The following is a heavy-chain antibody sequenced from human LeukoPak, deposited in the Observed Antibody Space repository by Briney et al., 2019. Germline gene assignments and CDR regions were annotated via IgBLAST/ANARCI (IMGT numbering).Heavy chain of an antibody. V-gene: IGHV1-8*03. CDR1: GYTFTSYD. D-gene: IGHD2-2*01. J-gene: IGHJ5*02. CDR2: MNPANGNT. CDR3: ARVGCGPISCHTWFDP. Sequence: ASVKVSCKASGYTFTSYDMHWVRQATGQGLEWMGWMNPANGNTVYARKFQGRVTITRDISISTAYMELSSLRSEDTAVYYCARVGCGPISCHTWFDPWGQGTLVTVSS.